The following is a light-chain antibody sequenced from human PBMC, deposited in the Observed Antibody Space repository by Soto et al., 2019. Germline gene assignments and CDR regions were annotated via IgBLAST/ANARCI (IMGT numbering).Light chain of an antibody. J-gene: IGLJ1*01. Sequence: QSALTQPRSVSGSPGQSVTISCTGTSSDFGGYNYVSWYQHHPGKAPKLMIYDVSERPSGVPDRFSGSKSGNTASLTISGPQAEDEADYYCCSYAGTFYVFGTGTKLTVL. CDR2: DVS. CDR3: CSYAGTFYV. CDR1: SSDFGGYNY. V-gene: IGLV2-11*01.